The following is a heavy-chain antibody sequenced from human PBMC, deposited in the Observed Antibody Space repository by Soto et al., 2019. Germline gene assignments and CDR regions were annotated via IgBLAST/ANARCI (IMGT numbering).Heavy chain of an antibody. CDR2: MNQDGSEK. J-gene: IGHJ6*02. D-gene: IGHD1-1*01. CDR3: ASQRISYAMDG. Sequence: EVQLVESGGALVQPGGSLRLSCTVSGFTFGDFWMTWVRQAPGKGLEWVANMNQDGSEKYYADSVRGRFGISRDNAKNRLFLQMNRLSAVDTALYYCASQRISYAMDGWGQGTTVTVSS. V-gene: IGHV3-7*05. CDR1: GFTFGDFW.